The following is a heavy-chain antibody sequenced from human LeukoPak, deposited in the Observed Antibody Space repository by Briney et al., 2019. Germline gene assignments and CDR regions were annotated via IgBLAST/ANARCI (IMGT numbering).Heavy chain of an antibody. CDR1: GITVSTNY. J-gene: IGHJ4*01. Sequence: GGSLRLSCAASGITVSTNYMSWVRQAPGKGLEWVSIIYSGGGTYYADSVKGRFTISRENSKNTLWLQMNSLRVEDTAVYYCARDTRGESDYWGHGTLVTVSS. V-gene: IGHV3-66*01. D-gene: IGHD2-2*01. CDR2: IYSGGGT. CDR3: ARDTRGESDY.